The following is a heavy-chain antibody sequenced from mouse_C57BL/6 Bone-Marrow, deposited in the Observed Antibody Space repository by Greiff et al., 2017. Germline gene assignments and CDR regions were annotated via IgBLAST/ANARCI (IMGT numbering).Heavy chain of an antibody. CDR3: ARYNYGSSYDWYFDV. CDR1: GYSITSDY. CDR2: ISYSGST. Sequence: EVKLVESGPGLAKPSQTLSLTCSVTGYSITSDYWNWIRKFPGNKLEYMGYISYSGSTYYNPSLKSRISITRDTSKNQYYLQLKSVTTEDTATYYCARYNYGSSYDWYFDVWGTGTTVTVSS. V-gene: IGHV3-8*01. J-gene: IGHJ1*03. D-gene: IGHD1-1*01.